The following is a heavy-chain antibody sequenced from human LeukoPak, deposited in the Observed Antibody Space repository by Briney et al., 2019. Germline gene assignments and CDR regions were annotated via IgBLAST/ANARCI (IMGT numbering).Heavy chain of an antibody. V-gene: IGHV3-48*03. J-gene: IGHJ6*03. Sequence: PGGSLRLSYAASGFTVSSYETNSVRHAPGEWREWDSYNSSSGSTIYYADSVKGRFTITRYNDKNSLYLQMNSLSAYDTAVYYCAELGITMIGGVRGKGTTVTISS. CDR2: NSSSGSTI. D-gene: IGHD3-10*02. CDR1: GFTVSSYE. CDR3: AELGITMIGGV.